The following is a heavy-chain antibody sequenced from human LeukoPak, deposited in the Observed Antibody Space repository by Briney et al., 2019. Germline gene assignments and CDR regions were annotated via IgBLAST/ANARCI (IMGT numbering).Heavy chain of an antibody. J-gene: IGHJ4*02. D-gene: IGHD4-17*01. V-gene: IGHV1-69*05. CDR1: GGTFISYA. CDR2: IIAIFGAA. Sequence: GASVKVSCKASGGTFISYAISWVRQAPGQGNEWMGRIIAIFGAANYAQKFQGRVTITTDESTSTAYMELSSLRSEDTAVYYCARVGDDYGDYWALDYWGQGTLVTVSS. CDR3: ARVGDDYGDYWALDY.